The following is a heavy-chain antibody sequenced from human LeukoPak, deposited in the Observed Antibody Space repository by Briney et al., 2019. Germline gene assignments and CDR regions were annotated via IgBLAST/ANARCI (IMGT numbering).Heavy chain of an antibody. J-gene: IGHJ5*02. CDR1: GVSVTAGGYS. D-gene: IGHD2-15*01. CDR3: ASAYCSGDSCIDKNWFDP. V-gene: IGHV4-30-2*06. CDR2: IYYSGTT. Sequence: SQTLSLTRAVSGVSVTAGGYSWSWFRQSPGKGLEWIGFIYYSGTTYYNPSLKSRVTISLDKSKNQFSLNLNSVTAADTAVYYCASAYCSGDSCIDKNWFDPWGQGTLVTVSS.